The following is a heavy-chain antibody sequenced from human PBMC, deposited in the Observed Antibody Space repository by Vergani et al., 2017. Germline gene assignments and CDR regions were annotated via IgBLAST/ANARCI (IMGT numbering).Heavy chain of an antibody. V-gene: IGHV3-64D*06. Sequence: EVQLVESGGGLVQPGGSLRLSCSASGFTFSSYAMHWVRQAPGKGLEYVSAISSNGGSTYYADSVKGRFTISRDNSKNTLYLQMSGLRAEDTAVYYCVKTQYYYDSSGYHEDSFDYWGQGTLVTVSS. CDR3: VKTQYYYDSSGYHEDSFDY. D-gene: IGHD3-22*01. CDR1: GFTFSSYA. CDR2: ISSNGGST. J-gene: IGHJ4*02.